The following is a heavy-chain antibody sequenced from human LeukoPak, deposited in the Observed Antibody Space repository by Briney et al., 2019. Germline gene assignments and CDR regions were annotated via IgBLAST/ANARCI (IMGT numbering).Heavy chain of an antibody. J-gene: IGHJ6*02. CDR1: GFTFSSYA. CDR3: VRDSDSSGYYYGMDV. D-gene: IGHD3-22*01. Sequence: GGSLRLSCAASGFTFSSYAMHWVRQAPGKGLEYVSAISSNGGSTYYANSVKGRFTISRDNSKNTLYLQMGSLRAEDMAVYYCVRDSDSSGYYYGMDVWGQGTTVTVSS. V-gene: IGHV3-64*01. CDR2: ISSNGGST.